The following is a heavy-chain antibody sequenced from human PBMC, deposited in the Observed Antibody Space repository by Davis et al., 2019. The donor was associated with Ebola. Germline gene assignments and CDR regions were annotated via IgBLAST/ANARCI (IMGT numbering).Heavy chain of an antibody. J-gene: IGHJ4*02. CDR1: GGSITSYY. CDR2: IYYSGST. Sequence: SETLSLTCTVSGGSITSYYWNWIRQPPGKGLEWIGYIYYSGSTNYNPSLKSRVTISVDTSKNQFSLKLSSVTVADTAVYYLAMGTGPVDYWGQGTLVTVSS. V-gene: IGHV4-59*08. CDR3: AMGTGPVDY. D-gene: IGHD1-14*01.